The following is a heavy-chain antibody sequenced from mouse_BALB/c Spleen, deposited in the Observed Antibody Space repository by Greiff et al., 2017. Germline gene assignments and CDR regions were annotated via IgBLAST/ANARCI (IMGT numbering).Heavy chain of an antibody. V-gene: IGHV1-14*01. J-gene: IGHJ1*01. CDR1: GYTFTSYV. CDR2: INPYNDGT. D-gene: IGHD2-4*01. CDR3: AAVYYDYDGGYFDV. Sequence: EVQLQESGPELVKPGASVKMSCKASGYTFTSYVMHWVKQKPGQGLEWIGYINPYNDGTKYNEKFKGKATLTSDKSSSTAYMELSSLTSEDSAVYYCAAVYYDYDGGYFDVWGAGTTVTVSS.